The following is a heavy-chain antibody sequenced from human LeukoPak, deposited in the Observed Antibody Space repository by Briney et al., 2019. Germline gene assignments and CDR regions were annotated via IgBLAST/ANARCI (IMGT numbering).Heavy chain of an antibody. D-gene: IGHD5-24*01. V-gene: IGHV3-21*01. CDR3: ARAGRRGRWLQEDY. J-gene: IGHJ4*02. Sequence: GGSLRLSCAASGFTFSSYRMNWVRQAPGKGLEWVSSISSSSSYIYYADSVKGRFTISRDNAKNSLYLQMNSLRAEDTAVYYCARAGRRGRWLQEDYWGQGTLVTVSS. CDR1: GFTFSSYR. CDR2: ISSSSSYI.